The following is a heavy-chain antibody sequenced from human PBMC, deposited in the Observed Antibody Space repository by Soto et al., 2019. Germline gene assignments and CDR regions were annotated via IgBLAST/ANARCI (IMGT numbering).Heavy chain of an antibody. CDR1: GGSISSGGYS. CDR2: IYHSGST. J-gene: IGHJ5*02. Sequence: QLQLQESGSGLVKPSQTLSLTCAVSGGSISSGGYSWSWIRQPPGKGLEWIGYIYHSGSTYYNPSLKSRVTISVDRSKNQFSLKLSSVTAADTAVYYCARETLYYYHSSGYSWFDPWGQGTLVTVSS. D-gene: IGHD3-22*01. V-gene: IGHV4-30-2*01. CDR3: ARETLYYYHSSGYSWFDP.